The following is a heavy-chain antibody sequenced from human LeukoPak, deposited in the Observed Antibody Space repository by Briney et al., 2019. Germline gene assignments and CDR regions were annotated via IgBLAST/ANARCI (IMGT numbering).Heavy chain of an antibody. V-gene: IGHV4-34*01. Sequence: SETLSLTCAVYGGSFSGYYWSWIRQPPGKGLEWIGEINHSGSTNYNPSLKSRVTISVDTSKNQFSLKLSSVTAADTAVYYCATAYSVYVKGAAIDYWGQGTLVTVSS. D-gene: IGHD5/OR15-5a*01. CDR1: GGSFSGYY. J-gene: IGHJ4*02. CDR3: ATAYSVYVKGAAIDY. CDR2: INHSGST.